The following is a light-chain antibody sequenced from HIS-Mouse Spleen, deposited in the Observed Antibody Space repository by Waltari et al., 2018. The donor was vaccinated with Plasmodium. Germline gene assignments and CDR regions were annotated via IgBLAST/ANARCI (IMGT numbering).Light chain of an antibody. Sequence: DIVMTQPPATLSVSPGEKAALSCRASQIVRSNLAWYQQKPGQAPRLHIYGASTSATGSPARCSGSGAGIECSLNISRLQSEDFAGNYGQQYSNWSFTCSPGTKVEIK. CDR2: GAS. V-gene: IGKV3-15*01. J-gene: IGKJ3*01. CDR3: QQYSNWSFT. CDR1: QIVRSN.